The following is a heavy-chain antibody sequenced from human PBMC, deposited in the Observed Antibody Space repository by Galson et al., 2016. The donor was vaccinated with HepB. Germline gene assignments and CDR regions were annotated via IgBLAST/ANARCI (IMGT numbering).Heavy chain of an antibody. CDR1: GFTFSSYS. CDR2: IRSSGSYI. CDR3: AKDSGSSSWYGGYYFDV. J-gene: IGHJ4*02. Sequence: SLRLSCAASGFTFSSYSMNWVRQAPGKGLEWVSSIRSSGSYINYANSVKGRFTISRDNSKNTLHLQMNSLRAEDTAVYYCAKDSGSSSWYGGYYFDVWGQGTLVTVSS. D-gene: IGHD6-13*01. V-gene: IGHV3-21*04.